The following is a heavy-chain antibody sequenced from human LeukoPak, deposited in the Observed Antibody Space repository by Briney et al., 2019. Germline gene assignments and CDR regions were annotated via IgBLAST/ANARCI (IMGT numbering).Heavy chain of an antibody. V-gene: IGHV4-34*01. CDR3: ARGHDYVWGSYRRPFDY. CDR1: GGSFSGYY. CDR2: INHSGST. Sequence: PSETLSLTCAVYGGSFSGYYWSWIRQPPGKGLEWIGEINHSGSTNYNPSLKSRVTISVDTSKNQFSLKLSSVTAADTAVYYCARGHDYVWGSYRRPFDYWGQGTLVTVSS. D-gene: IGHD3-16*02. J-gene: IGHJ4*02.